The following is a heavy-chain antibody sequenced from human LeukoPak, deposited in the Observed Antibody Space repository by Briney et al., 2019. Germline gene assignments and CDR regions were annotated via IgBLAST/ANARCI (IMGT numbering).Heavy chain of an antibody. D-gene: IGHD3-10*01. J-gene: IGHJ3*02. V-gene: IGHV3-23*01. CDR1: GFTFSNYA. CDR3: AKDQIGVLPDAFDI. CDR2: IRGNGGGT. Sequence: GGSLRLSCAASGFTFSNYAMTWVRQAPGKGLEWVSSIRGNGGGTFYADSVKGRFAISRDNSENTLFLQMNSLRADDAAIYYCAKDQIGVLPDAFDIWGQGTMVSVSS.